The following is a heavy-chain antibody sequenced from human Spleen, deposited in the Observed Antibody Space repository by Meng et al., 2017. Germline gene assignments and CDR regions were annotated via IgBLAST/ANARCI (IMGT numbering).Heavy chain of an antibody. Sequence: KVSCKGSGYSFTSYWIGWVRQMPGKGLEWMGIIYPRDSDTRYSPTFQGQVTISADMSISTAYLQWSSLKASDTAMYYCVRRPYLGGVAGGDYYYYGMDVWGQGTTVTVSS. J-gene: IGHJ6*02. CDR1: GYSFTSYW. D-gene: IGHD6-19*01. CDR3: VRRPYLGGVAGGDYYYYGMDV. V-gene: IGHV5-51*01. CDR2: IYPRDSDT.